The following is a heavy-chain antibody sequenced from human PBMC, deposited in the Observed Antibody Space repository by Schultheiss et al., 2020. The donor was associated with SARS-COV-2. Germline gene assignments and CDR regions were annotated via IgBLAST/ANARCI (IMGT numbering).Heavy chain of an antibody. D-gene: IGHD3-3*01. CDR3: ARVYYDFWSGPATLDY. CDR1: GFTFSNAW. V-gene: IGHV3-66*01. CDR2: LYAGGDT. Sequence: GGSLRLSCAASGFTFSNAWMSWVRQAPGKGLEWVSVLYAGGDTYYADSVKGRFTISRDDSKNTLFLQMNSLRAEDTAVYYCARVYYDFWSGPATLDYWGQGALVTVSS. J-gene: IGHJ4*02.